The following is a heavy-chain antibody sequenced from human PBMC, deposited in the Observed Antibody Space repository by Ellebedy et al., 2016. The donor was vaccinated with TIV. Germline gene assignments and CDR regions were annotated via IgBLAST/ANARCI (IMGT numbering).Heavy chain of an antibody. J-gene: IGHJ4*02. D-gene: IGHD3-22*01. CDR1: GGSISSSNW. CDR3: ARTQEDSSGYYN. V-gene: IGHV4-4*02. CDR2: IYHSGST. Sequence: SETLSLXCAVSGGSISSSNWWSWVRQPPGKGLEWIGEIYHSGSTNYNPSLKSRVTISVDKSKNQFSLKLSSVTAADTAVYYCARTQEDSSGYYNWGQGTLVTVSS.